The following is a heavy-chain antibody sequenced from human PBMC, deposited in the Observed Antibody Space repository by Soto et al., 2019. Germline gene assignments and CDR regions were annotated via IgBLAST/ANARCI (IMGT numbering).Heavy chain of an antibody. CDR2: INTNTGNP. Sequence: ASVKVSCKASGYTFTSYAMNWVRQAPGQGLEWMGWINTNTGNPTYAQGFTGRFVFSLDTSVSTAYLQICSLKAEDTAVYYCARDFTLRYFDWLYVPHFDPWGQGTLVTVPQ. D-gene: IGHD3-9*01. CDR3: ARDFTLRYFDWLYVPHFDP. J-gene: IGHJ5*02. CDR1: GYTFTSYA. V-gene: IGHV7-4-1*01.